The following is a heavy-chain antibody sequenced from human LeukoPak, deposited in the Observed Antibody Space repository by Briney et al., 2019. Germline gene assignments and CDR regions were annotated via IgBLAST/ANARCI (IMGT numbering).Heavy chain of an antibody. D-gene: IGHD3-22*01. CDR2: INHSGST. CDR3: ARGGDYYDSSGYYHFDY. CDR1: GGSFSGYY. J-gene: IGHJ4*02. Sequence: SETLSLTCAVYGGSFSGYYWSWIRQPPGKGLEWIGEINHSGSTNYNPSLKSRVTISVDTSKNQFSLKLSSVTDADTAVYYCARGGDYYDSSGYYHFDYWGQGTLVTVSS. V-gene: IGHV4-34*01.